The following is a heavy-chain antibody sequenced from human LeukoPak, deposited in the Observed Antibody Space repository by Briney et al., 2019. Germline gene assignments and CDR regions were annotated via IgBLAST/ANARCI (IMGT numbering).Heavy chain of an antibody. J-gene: IGHJ4*02. V-gene: IGHV3-30-3*01. CDR1: GFTFSSYA. Sequence: GGSLRLSCAASGFTFSSYAMHWVRQAPGKGLEWVAVISYDGSNKYYADSVKGRFTISRDNSKNTLYLQMNSLRAEDTAVYYCARDPIHYYDSSGPFYWGQGTLVTVSS. CDR2: ISYDGSNK. CDR3: ARDPIHYYDSSGPFY. D-gene: IGHD3-22*01.